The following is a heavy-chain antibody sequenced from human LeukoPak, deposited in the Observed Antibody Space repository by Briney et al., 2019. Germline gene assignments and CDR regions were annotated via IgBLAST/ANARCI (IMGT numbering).Heavy chain of an antibody. D-gene: IGHD3-10*01. CDR3: ARVERGGSGGFQH. V-gene: IGHV4-59*08. CDR1: GGSISNYD. Sequence: PSETLSLTCSVSGGSISNYDWSWIRQPPGKGLEWIGYIYYSGSTNYNPSLKSRVTISVDTSKNQFSLKLSSVTAADTAVYYCARVERGGSGGFQHWGQGTLVTVSS. CDR2: IYYSGST. J-gene: IGHJ1*01.